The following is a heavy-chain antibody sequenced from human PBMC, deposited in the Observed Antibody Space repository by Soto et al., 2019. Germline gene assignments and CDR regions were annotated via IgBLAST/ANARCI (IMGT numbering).Heavy chain of an antibody. J-gene: IGHJ5*02. D-gene: IGHD3-22*01. CDR3: ARDAPYYYDSSGSTRRWFDP. CDR2: IYHSGST. Sequence: PSETLSLTCAVSGYSISSGYYWGWIRQPPGKGLEWIGSIYHSGSTYYNPSLKSRVTISVDTSKNQFSLKLSSVTAADTAVYYCARDAPYYYDSSGSTRRWFDPWGQGTLVTVPS. CDR1: GYSISSGYY. V-gene: IGHV4-38-2*02.